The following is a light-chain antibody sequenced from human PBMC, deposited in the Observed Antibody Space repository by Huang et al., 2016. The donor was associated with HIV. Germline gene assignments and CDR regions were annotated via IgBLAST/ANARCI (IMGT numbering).Light chain of an antibody. Sequence: EIVLTQSPVTLSLSPGDRATLSCRASQSIGTYLAWYQQKSGQAPRLLIDDVSNRAAGVPARFSASGSETDFTLAIASLDPDDFAIYHCQQRSKWPLTCGGGTKVEMK. CDR3: QQRSKWPLT. V-gene: IGKV3-11*01. CDR1: QSIGTY. J-gene: IGKJ4*01. CDR2: DVS.